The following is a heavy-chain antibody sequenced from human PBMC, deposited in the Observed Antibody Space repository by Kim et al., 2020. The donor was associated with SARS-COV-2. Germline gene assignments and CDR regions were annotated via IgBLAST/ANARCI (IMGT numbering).Heavy chain of an antibody. J-gene: IGHJ6*02. CDR1: GFTFSSYW. CDR2: IKQDGSEK. V-gene: IGHV3-7*01. D-gene: IGHD2-2*02. Sequence: GGSLRLSCAASGFTFSSYWMSWVRQAPGRGLEWVANIKQDGSEKYYVDSVKGRFTISRDNAKNSLYLQMNSLRAEENAVYYCARDPEIPLRYYYYGMDFWGQGTTVTVSS. CDR3: ARDPEIPLRYYYYGMDF.